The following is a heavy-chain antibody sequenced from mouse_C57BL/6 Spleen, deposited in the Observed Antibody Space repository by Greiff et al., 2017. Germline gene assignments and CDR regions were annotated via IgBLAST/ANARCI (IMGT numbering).Heavy chain of an antibody. J-gene: IGHJ3*01. V-gene: IGHV1-54*01. Sequence: VQLQQSGAELVRPGTSVKVSCKASGYAFTNYLIEWVKQRPGQGLEWIGVINPGSGGTNYNEKFKGKATLTADKSSSTAYMQLSSLTSEDSAVYFCARSKRAYYSNYEGTWFAYWGQGTLVTVAA. CDR3: ARSKRAYYSNYEGTWFAY. D-gene: IGHD2-5*01. CDR1: GYAFTNYL. CDR2: INPGSGGT.